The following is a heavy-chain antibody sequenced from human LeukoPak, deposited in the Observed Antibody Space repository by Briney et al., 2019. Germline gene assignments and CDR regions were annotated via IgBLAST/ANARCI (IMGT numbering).Heavy chain of an antibody. CDR2: IYYGGTT. CDR1: GGSISSHY. Sequence: SETLSLTCAVSGGSISSHYWSWIRQPPGKGLEWIGFIYYGGTTKYNPSLKSRVTISADTSKNQFSLKLSSVTAADTAVYYCARQADDSSSSLVYFDYWGQGTLVTVSS. V-gene: IGHV4-59*08. D-gene: IGHD6-6*01. J-gene: IGHJ4*02. CDR3: ARQADDSSSSLVYFDY.